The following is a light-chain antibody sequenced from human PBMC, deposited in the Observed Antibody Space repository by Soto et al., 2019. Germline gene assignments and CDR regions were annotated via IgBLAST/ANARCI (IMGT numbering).Light chain of an antibody. CDR3: QQYNTHST. J-gene: IGKJ5*01. CDR2: DGC. V-gene: IGKV1-5*01. CDR1: QSISRW. Sequence: DIQMTQSPSPLSEDVGERVTITFRASQSISRWLAWYQQKPGKAPQALIYDGCSLKSWVRSRFSGNGSGIEFTLTIGSLQADDFAYYYRQQYNTHSTFGKGTRLEIK.